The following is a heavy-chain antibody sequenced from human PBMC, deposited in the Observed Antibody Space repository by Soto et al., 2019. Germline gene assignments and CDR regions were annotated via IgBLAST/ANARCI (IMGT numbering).Heavy chain of an antibody. J-gene: IGHJ4*02. CDR2: IWYDGSNK. CDR3: ARDPKPRIAAAGSIDY. D-gene: IGHD6-13*01. Sequence: PGGSLRLSCAASGFTFSSYGMHWVRQAPGKGLEWVAVIWYDGSNKYYADSVKGRFTISRDNSKNTLYLQMNSLRAEDTVVYYCARDPKPRIAAAGSIDYWGQGTLVTVSS. CDR1: GFTFSSYG. V-gene: IGHV3-33*01.